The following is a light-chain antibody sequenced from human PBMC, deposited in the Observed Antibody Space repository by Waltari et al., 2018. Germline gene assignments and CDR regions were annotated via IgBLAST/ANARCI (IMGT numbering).Light chain of an antibody. Sequence: EVVMTQSPATLSVAPGDRVSLSCRASQSAKTSLAWYQQTPGQAPRLLIYRASTRAAGVPDRFSGSGSGTEFTLTISSLQSEDSAIYYCQQYNIWPWTFGPGTNVDIK. CDR1: QSAKTS. CDR3: QQYNIWPWT. J-gene: IGKJ1*01. CDR2: RAS. V-gene: IGKV3D-15*01.